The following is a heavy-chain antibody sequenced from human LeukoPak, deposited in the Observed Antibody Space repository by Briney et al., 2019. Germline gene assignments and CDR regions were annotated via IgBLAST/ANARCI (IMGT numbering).Heavy chain of an antibody. Sequence: ASVKVSCKSSGYTFNGYYMHWVRQAPGQGLEWMGWINPNNGGTKYAQNFQGRVTMTRDTSISTAYMELSRLRSDDTAVYYCARGGYDYVWGSLVDYWGQGTLVTVSS. CDR3: ARGGYDYVWGSLVDY. CDR1: GYTFNGYY. D-gene: IGHD3-16*01. CDR2: INPNNGGT. V-gene: IGHV1-2*02. J-gene: IGHJ4*02.